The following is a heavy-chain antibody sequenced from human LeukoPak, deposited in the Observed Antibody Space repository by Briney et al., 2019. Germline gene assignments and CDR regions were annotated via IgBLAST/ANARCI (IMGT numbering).Heavy chain of an antibody. V-gene: IGHV4-34*01. D-gene: IGHD2-2*01. CDR3: ARVWVGYQLRTGGFHYYYYGMGV. CDR1: GGSFSGYY. Sequence: SETLSLTCAVYGGSFSGYYWSWIRQPPGKGLEWIGEINHSGSTNYNPSLKSRVTISVDTSKNQFSLKLSSVTAADTAVYYCARVWVGYQLRTGGFHYYYYGMGVWGQGTTVTVSS. J-gene: IGHJ6*02. CDR2: INHSGST.